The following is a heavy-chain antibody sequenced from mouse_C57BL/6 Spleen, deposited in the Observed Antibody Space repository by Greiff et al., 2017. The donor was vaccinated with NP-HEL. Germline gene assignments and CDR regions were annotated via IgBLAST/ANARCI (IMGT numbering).Heavy chain of an antibody. CDR2: ISSGSSTI. CDR1: GFTFSDYG. Sequence: EVKLMESGGGLVKPGGSLKLSCAASGFTFSDYGMHWVRQAPEKGLEWVAYISSGSSTIYYADTVKGRFNISRDNAKNTLFLQMTSLRSEDTAMYYCARPGPGGMDYWGQGTSVTVSS. V-gene: IGHV5-17*01. CDR3: ARPGPGGMDY. J-gene: IGHJ4*01.